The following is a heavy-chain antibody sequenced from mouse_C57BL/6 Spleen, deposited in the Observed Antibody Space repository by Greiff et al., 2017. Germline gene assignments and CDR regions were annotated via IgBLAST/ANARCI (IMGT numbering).Heavy chain of an antibody. CDR3: ASLAITTVVPPWDY. J-gene: IGHJ2*01. CDR2: INPYNGGT. Sequence: EVQLQQSGPVLVKPGASVKMSCKASGYTFTDYYMNWVKQSHGKSLEWIGVINPYNGGTSYNQKFKGKATLTVDKSSSTAYMELNSLTSEDSAVYYCASLAITTVVPPWDYWGQGTTLTVSS. V-gene: IGHV1-19*01. CDR1: GYTFTDYY. D-gene: IGHD1-1*01.